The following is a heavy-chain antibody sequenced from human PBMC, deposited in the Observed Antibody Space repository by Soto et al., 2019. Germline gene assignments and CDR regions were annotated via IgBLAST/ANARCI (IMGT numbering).Heavy chain of an antibody. CDR3: ARVPAARAGYFDY. CDR1: GYTFTSYA. V-gene: IGHV1-3*01. Sequence: QVQLVQSGAEVKKPGASVKVSCKASGYTFTSYAMHWVRQAPGQRLEWMGWINAGNGNTKYSQKFQGRVTITRDTSASTAYMELSSLRSEDTAVYYCARVPAARAGYFDYWGQGTLVTVSS. CDR2: INAGNGNT. J-gene: IGHJ4*02. D-gene: IGHD2-2*01.